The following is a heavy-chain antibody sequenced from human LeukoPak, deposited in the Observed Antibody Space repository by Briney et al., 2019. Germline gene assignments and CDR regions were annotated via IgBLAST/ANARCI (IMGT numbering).Heavy chain of an antibody. CDR2: IYYSGST. CDR1: GGSISSYY. J-gene: IGHJ3*02. CDR3: ARDMMVAFDI. Sequence: PSETLSLTCTVSGGSISSYYWSWIWQPPGKGLEWIGYIYYSGSTNYNPSLKSRVTISVDTSKNQFSLKLSSVTAADTAAYYCARDMMVAFDIWGQGTMVTVSS. V-gene: IGHV4-59*01. D-gene: IGHD3-16*01.